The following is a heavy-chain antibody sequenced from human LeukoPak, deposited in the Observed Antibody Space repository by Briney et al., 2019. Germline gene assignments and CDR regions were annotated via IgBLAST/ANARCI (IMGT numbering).Heavy chain of an antibody. Sequence: PGGSLRLSCAASGFTFDDYTMHWVRQAPGKGLEWVSLISWDGGSTYYADSVKGRFTISRDNSKNSLYLQMNSLRTEDTALYYCAKDGAYCSGGSCYSKHRYYYYYMDVWGKGTTVTVSS. CDR3: AKDGAYCSGGSCYSKHRYYYYYMDV. D-gene: IGHD2-15*01. V-gene: IGHV3-43*01. CDR2: ISWDGGST. CDR1: GFTFDDYT. J-gene: IGHJ6*03.